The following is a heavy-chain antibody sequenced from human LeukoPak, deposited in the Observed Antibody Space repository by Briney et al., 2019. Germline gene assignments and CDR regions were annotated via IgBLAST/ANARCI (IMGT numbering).Heavy chain of an antibody. V-gene: IGHV3-74*01. CDR2: INSDGNTT. CDR1: GFTFSHYW. CDR3: ARDFVEFDY. J-gene: IGHJ4*02. D-gene: IGHD6-6*01. Sequence: GGSLRLSCAASGFTFSHYWMHWVRQAPGKGLVWVSRINSDGNTTSYADSVKGRFTVSRDNAKNTLYLQMNSLRAEDTAVYYCARDFVEFDYRGQGTLVTVSS.